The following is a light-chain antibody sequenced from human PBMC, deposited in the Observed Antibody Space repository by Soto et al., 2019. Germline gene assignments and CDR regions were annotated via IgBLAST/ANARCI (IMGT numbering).Light chain of an antibody. Sequence: DIVMTQSPDSLPVSLGERATINCKSSQSVLYSSNNKNCIAWYQQKPGQTPKMVIYWASTRDSGVPDRFSGSGAGTDFTLTISSLQAEDVALYYCQQYCSLPLTFGGGTKVEIK. CDR3: QQYCSLPLT. CDR2: WAS. J-gene: IGKJ4*01. V-gene: IGKV4-1*01. CDR1: QSVLYSSNNKNC.